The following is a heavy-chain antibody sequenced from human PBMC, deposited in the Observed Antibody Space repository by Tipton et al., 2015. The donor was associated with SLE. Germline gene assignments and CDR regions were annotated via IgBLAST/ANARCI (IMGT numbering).Heavy chain of an antibody. V-gene: IGHV4-34*01. CDR1: GRSFIGAY. J-gene: IGHJ2*01. D-gene: IGHD6-13*01. CDR3: TRAEFSSTWYMYWHFDL. Sequence: TLSLTCAVYGRSFIGAYWTWIRQPPGKGLEWIGDIDHSGVTHYNTSLKSRVTISRDTSGNQFSLNLSSVTASDTAVYFCTRAEFSSTWYMYWHFDLWGRVTLVTVSS. CDR2: IDHSGVT.